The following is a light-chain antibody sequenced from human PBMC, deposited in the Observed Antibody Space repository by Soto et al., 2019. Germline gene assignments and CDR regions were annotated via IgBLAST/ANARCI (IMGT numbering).Light chain of an antibody. J-gene: IGKJ2*01. CDR2: GAS. V-gene: IGKV3-15*01. CDR1: QNLSRN. CDR3: QHYDNWPHT. Sequence: EMVMTQSPATLSVSPGERATLSCRASQNLSRNLAWDQKQPGQAPRLLIYGASTRATGIPARFSGSGSGTDYTLTISSLQSEYVADYDCQHYDNWPHTFGQGTKLEIK.